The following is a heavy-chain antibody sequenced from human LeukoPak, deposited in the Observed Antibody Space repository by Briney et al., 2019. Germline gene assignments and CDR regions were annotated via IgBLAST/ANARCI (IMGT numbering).Heavy chain of an antibody. V-gene: IGHV3-23*01. D-gene: IGHD3-10*01. J-gene: IGHJ4*02. CDR3: AKDVKRYYYGSGSYSDY. Sequence: GGSLRLSCAASGFTFSSYAMSWVRQAPGKGLEWVSAISGSGGSTYYADSVKGRFTISRDNSKNTLYLQMNSLRAEDTAVYYCAKDVKRYYYGSGSYSDYWGQGTLVTVSS. CDR2: ISGSGGST. CDR1: GFTFSSYA.